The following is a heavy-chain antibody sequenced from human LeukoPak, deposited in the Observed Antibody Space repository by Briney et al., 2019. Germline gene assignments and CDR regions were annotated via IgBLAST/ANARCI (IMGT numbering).Heavy chain of an antibody. J-gene: IGHJ6*03. CDR2: IRYDGSNK. D-gene: IGHD3-10*01. Sequence: QSGGSLRLSCAASGFTFSSYGMHWVRQAPGKGLEWVAFIRYDGSNKYYADSVKGRFTISRDNAKNSLYLQMNSLRAEDTAVYYCARDIAEVMVRGWYYYMDVWGKGTTVTVSS. V-gene: IGHV3-30*02. CDR3: ARDIAEVMVRGWYYYMDV. CDR1: GFTFSSYG.